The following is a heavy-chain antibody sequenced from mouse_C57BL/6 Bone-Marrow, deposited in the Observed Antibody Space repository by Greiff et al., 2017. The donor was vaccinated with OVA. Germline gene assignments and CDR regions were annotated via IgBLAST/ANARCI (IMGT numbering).Heavy chain of an antibody. D-gene: IGHD4-1*01. CDR3: ASNWGGDYYAMDY. CDR1: GFTFSDYG. J-gene: IGHJ4*01. CDR2: ISSGSSTI. Sequence: EVMLVESGGGLVKPGGSLKLSCAASGFTFSDYGMHWVRQAPEKGLEWVAYISSGSSTIYYADTVKGRFTISRDNAKNTLFLQMTSLRSEDTAMYYCASNWGGDYYAMDYWGQGTSVTVSS. V-gene: IGHV5-17*01.